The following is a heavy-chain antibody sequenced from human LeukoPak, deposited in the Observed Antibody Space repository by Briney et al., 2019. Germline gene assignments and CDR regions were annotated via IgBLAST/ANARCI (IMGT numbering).Heavy chain of an antibody. Sequence: GTSLRLSCAASGFTVSSNYMNWVRQAPGKGLEWVSIIYSGGSTYYADSVKGRFTISRDNSKNTLYLQMNSLRAEDTAVYYCARDLGSGWNFDYWGQGTLVTVSS. V-gene: IGHV3-53*01. J-gene: IGHJ4*02. CDR1: GFTVSSNY. CDR2: IYSGGST. D-gene: IGHD6-19*01. CDR3: ARDLGSGWNFDY.